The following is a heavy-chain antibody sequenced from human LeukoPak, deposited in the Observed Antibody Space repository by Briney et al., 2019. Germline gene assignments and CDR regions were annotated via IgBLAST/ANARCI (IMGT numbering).Heavy chain of an antibody. CDR3: ARQGTMTRGGYWLDL. D-gene: IGHD3-10*01. V-gene: IGHV4-39*01. CDR1: GASINTSNLY. CDR2: VSHTGST. J-gene: IGHJ5*02. Sequence: KPSETLSLTCTVSGASINTSNLYWGWIRQPPGKGLESIGSVSHTGSTYSNPSLNSRVTISVDTSKNQFSLKLSSVTAADTAVYYCARQGTMTRGGYWLDLWGQGTLVTVSS.